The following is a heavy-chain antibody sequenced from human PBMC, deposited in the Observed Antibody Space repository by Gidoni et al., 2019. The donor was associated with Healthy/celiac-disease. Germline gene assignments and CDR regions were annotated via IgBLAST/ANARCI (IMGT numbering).Heavy chain of an antibody. D-gene: IGHD3-3*01. CDR3: TSLEWSSPQRDYYYYGMDV. J-gene: IGHJ6*04. CDR2: IRSKAYGGTT. V-gene: IGHV3-49*03. Sequence: EVQLVESGGGLVQPGRSLSISCTAPGFTFGDYALSWFRQAPGKGLEWVGFIRSKAYGGTTEYAASVKGRFTISRDDSKSIAYLQMNSLKTEDTAVYYCTSLEWSSPQRDYYYYGMDVWGKGTTVTVSS. CDR1: GFTFGDYA.